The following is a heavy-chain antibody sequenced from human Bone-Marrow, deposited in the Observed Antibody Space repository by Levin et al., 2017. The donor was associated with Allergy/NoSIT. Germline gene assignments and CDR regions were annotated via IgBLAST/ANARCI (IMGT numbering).Heavy chain of an antibody. Sequence: TLSLTCTFSEFSLSSRGVGVAWIRQPPGKALEWLAVIFWDDDKRYSPSLRNRLTITKDTSKDEVVLTMTNMDPVDTATYFCALWKEPYLDVNGFSFWGQGALVTVSS. V-gene: IGHV2-5*02. CDR3: ALWKEPYLDVNGFSF. CDR1: EFSLSSRGVG. CDR2: IFWDDDK. J-gene: IGHJ4*03. D-gene: IGHD1-14*01.